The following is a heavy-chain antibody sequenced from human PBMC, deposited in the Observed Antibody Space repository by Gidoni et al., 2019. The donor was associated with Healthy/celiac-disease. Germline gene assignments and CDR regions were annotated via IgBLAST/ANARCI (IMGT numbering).Heavy chain of an antibody. J-gene: IGHJ2*01. D-gene: IGHD2-15*01. V-gene: IGHV1-18*01. CDR3: ARDRGVVHYWYFDL. CDR1: GYTCTSYG. CDR2: ISPYNGNT. Sequence: QVHLVQSGAEVKKPGASVKVSCKAAGYTCTSYGIGWVRQARGQGLEWMGWISPYNGNTTYAQRLQGRVTMTTDTSTSTAYMELRGLRSDDTAVYYCARDRGVVHYWYFDLWGRGTLVTVSS.